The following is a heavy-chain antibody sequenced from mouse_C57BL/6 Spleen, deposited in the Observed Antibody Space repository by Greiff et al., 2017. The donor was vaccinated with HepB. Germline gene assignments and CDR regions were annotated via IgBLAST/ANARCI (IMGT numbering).Heavy chain of an antibody. CDR3: ARGGYDSDFDY. V-gene: IGHV1-26*01. J-gene: IGHJ2*01. CDR1: GYTFTDYY. CDR2: INPNNGGT. Sequence: EVQLQQSGPELVKPGASVKISCKASGYTFTDYYMNWVKQSHGKSLEWIGDINPNNGGTSYNQKFKGKATLPVDKSSSTAYMELRSLTSVDSAVYYCARGGYDSDFDYWGQGTTLTVSS. D-gene: IGHD2-2*01.